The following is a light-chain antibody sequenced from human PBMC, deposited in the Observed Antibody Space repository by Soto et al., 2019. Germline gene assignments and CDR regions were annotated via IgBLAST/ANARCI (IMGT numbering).Light chain of an antibody. CDR1: QSVRSD. CDR2: GAS. CDR3: KQYNNWPPYT. V-gene: IGKV3-15*01. J-gene: IGKJ2*01. Sequence: EIVMTQSPATLSVSPGERATLYCRASQSVRSDLAWYQQQPGQAPRLLIYGASTRATGIPARFSGSGSGTEFTLTISSLQSEDFAVYYCKQYNNWPPYTFGQGTKLELK.